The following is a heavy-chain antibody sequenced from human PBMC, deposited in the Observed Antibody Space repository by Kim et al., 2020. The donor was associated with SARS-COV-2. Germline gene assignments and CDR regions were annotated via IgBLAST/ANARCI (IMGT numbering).Heavy chain of an antibody. J-gene: IGHJ5*01. V-gene: IGHV3-33*01. D-gene: IGHD3-22*01. Sequence: GGSLRLSCLTSGFTFRNVSMHWVRQAPGKGLEWLAIIWYDGKNTYYADSVKGRFIISRDNPKNTLYLQMNGLRAEDTAVYYCVRDAYYYDSGGYWVMDSWGQGTLVTVSS. CDR2: IWYDGKNT. CDR3: VRDAYYYDSGGYWVMDS. CDR1: GFTFRNVS.